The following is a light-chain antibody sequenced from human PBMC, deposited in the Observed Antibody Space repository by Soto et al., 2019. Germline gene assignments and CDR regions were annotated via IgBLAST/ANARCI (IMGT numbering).Light chain of an antibody. J-gene: IGKJ5*01. CDR1: QSVSSN. V-gene: IGKV3-15*01. CDR3: QQYTNWPPNT. CDR2: AAS. Sequence: EIAMTQSPATLSVYPGAGGTLSCRVSQSVSSNLAWYQQKPGQAPRLLIYAASARATGIPARFSGSGSGTEFTLTISSLQSEDFAVYYCQQYTNWPPNTFGQGTRLEIK.